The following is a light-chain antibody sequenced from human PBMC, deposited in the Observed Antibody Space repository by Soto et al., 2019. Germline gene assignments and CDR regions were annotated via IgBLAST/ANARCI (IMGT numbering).Light chain of an antibody. J-gene: IGKJ5*01. CDR3: QQRSN. CDR1: QSVSSY. V-gene: IGKV3-11*01. Sequence: EIVLTQSPATLSLSPGERATLSCRASQSVSSYLAWYQQKPGQAPRLLIYDASNRATGIPARFSGSGSGKVFTLTIRSLEPEDFAVYYCQQRSNFGQGTRLEIK. CDR2: DAS.